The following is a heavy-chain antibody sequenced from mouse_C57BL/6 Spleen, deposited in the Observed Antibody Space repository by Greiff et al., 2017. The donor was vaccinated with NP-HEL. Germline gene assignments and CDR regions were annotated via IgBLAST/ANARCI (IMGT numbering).Heavy chain of an antibody. V-gene: IGHV5-6-3*01. J-gene: IGHJ2*01. CDR1: GFTFSSYG. CDR2: IISNGGST. Sequence: EVQVVESGGGLVQPGGSLKLSCAASGFTFSSYGMSWVRQTPDKRLELVATIISNGGSTYYPDSVKGRFTISRDNAKNTLYLQMSSLKSEDTAMYYCARMARTINWGQGTTLTVSS. CDR3: ARMARTIN.